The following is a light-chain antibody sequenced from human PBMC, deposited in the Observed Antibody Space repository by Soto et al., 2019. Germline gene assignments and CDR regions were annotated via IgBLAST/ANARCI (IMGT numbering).Light chain of an antibody. J-gene: IGLJ2*01. CDR1: NSNIGTNT. V-gene: IGLV1-44*01. CDR3: AAWDDSLTALV. CDR2: TNN. Sequence: QSALTQPPSASGTPGQGVTISCSGSNSNIGTNTVNWYQQLPGTAPKALIHTNNQRPSGVPDRFSGSKSGTSASLAISGLQSEDEAHYDCAAWDDSLTALVFGGGTKVTVL.